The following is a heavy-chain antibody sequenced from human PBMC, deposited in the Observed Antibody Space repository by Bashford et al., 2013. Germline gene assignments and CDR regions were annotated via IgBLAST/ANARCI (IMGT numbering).Heavy chain of an antibody. J-gene: IGHJ4*02. D-gene: IGHD3-22*01. CDR2: IHFSGIT. Sequence: SETLSLTCTVSGDSISSYYWSWIRQPPGKGLEWIGNIHFSGITSYNPSLKSRTTISVDTSRKHFSLELSSVTAADTAVYYCARDPDHDSSALYDPIDYWGQGVLVTVSS. CDR3: ARDPDHDSSALYDPIDY. V-gene: IGHV4-59*01. CDR1: GDSISSYY.